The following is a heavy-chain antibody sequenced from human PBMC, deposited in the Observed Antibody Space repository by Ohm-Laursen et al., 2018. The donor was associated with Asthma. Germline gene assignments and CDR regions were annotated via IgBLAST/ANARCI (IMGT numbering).Heavy chain of an antibody. D-gene: IGHD2-2*01. Sequence: TLSLTCTVSGASISSGDYYWSWIRQLPGRGLEWIGYIYYTGSTYYNPSLKSRLTISVDTSKTKFSLKLSSVTAADTAVYYCAKSCSTSSCRDAFDIWGPGTMVTVSS. J-gene: IGHJ3*02. CDR3: AKSCSTSSCRDAFDI. V-gene: IGHV4-31*03. CDR2: IYYTGST. CDR1: GASISSGDYY.